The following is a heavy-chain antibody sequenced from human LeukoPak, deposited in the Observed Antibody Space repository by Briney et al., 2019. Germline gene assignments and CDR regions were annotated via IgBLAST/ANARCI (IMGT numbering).Heavy chain of an antibody. CDR2: INPNSGGT. D-gene: IGHD6-6*01. CDR1: GYTFTDYY. CDR3: ARGFVDY. Sequence: ASVKVSCKASGYTFTDYYVHWVRQAPGQGLEWMGWINPNSGGTDYAQKFQGRVTMTRDTSINTAYMGLSRLTPDDTAVYFCARGFVDYWGQGTLLTVSS. V-gene: IGHV1-2*02. J-gene: IGHJ4*02.